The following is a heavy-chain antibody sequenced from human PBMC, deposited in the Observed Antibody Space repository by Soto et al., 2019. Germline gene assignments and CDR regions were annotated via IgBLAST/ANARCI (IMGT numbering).Heavy chain of an antibody. D-gene: IGHD3-3*01. CDR2: ISSSGSTI. J-gene: IGHJ4*02. Sequence: GGSLRLSCAASGFTFSDYYMSWIRQAPGKGLEWVSYISSSGSTIYYADSVKGRFTISRDNAKSSLYLQMNSLRAEDTAVYYCARVERGITIFGVVIPPFDYRGQGTLVTVSS. CDR3: ARVERGITIFGVVIPPFDY. V-gene: IGHV3-11*01. CDR1: GFTFSDYY.